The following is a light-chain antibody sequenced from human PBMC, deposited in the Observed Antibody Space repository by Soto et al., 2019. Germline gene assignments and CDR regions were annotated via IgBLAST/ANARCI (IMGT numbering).Light chain of an antibody. CDR1: RSINDN. Sequence: EVVMTQSPATLSVSPGERATVSCRAGRSINDNLAWYQQKPGQAPRLLIYAASARATGLPARFTGSGSGTDFTLTISSLQSEDFAAYFCLQYNHWPPAFGQGTRVDIQ. CDR2: AAS. V-gene: IGKV3-15*01. CDR3: LQYNHWPPA. J-gene: IGKJ1*01.